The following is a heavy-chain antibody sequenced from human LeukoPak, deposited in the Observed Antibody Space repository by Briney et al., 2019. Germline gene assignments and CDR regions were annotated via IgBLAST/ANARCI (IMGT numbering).Heavy chain of an antibody. CDR2: ISYDGSNK. CDR1: GFTFSTNA. V-gene: IGHV3-30*18. J-gene: IGHJ6*02. CDR3: AKDIRTYYYDSSGLNDYYYYGMDV. Sequence: QPGGSLRLSCAASGFTFSTNAMSWVRQAPGKGLEWVAVISYDGSNKYYADSVKGRFTISRDNSKNTLYLQMNSLRAEDTAVYYCAKDIRTYYYDSSGLNDYYYYGMDVWGQGTTVTVSS. D-gene: IGHD3-22*01.